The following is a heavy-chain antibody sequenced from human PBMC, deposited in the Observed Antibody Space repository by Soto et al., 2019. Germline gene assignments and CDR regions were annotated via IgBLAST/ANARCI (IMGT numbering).Heavy chain of an antibody. CDR1: GYTLTELS. Sequence: ASVKVSCKVSGYTLTELSMHWVRQAPGKGLEWMGGFDPEDGETIYAQKFQGRVTMTTDTSTSTAYMELRSLRSDDTAVYYCARGGITIFAVVIPSPKNNWFDPWGQGTLVTVSS. CDR3: ARGGITIFAVVIPSPKNNWFDP. V-gene: IGHV1-24*01. CDR2: FDPEDGET. J-gene: IGHJ5*02. D-gene: IGHD3-3*01.